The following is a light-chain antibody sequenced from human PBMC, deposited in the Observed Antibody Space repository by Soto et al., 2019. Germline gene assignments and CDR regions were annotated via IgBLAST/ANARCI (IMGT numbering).Light chain of an antibody. Sequence: VITLSPTTLSVSPGERATLSCRASHGVGNNLAWYQQIPGQAPRLLIYDASNRATGIPARFSGSGSGAEFTLTISSLQSEDSAVYYCQHYNHWLWTFGQGTKVDIK. J-gene: IGKJ1*01. V-gene: IGKV3-15*01. CDR1: HGVGNN. CDR3: QHYNHWLWT. CDR2: DAS.